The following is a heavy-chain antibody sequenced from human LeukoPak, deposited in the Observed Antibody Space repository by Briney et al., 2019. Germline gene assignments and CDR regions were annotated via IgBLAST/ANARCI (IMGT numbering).Heavy chain of an antibody. D-gene: IGHD3-22*01. CDR3: ARDTYDSSDYHFYYMDX. J-gene: IGHJ6*03. V-gene: IGHV3-7*01. CDR2: IKQDGSET. CDR1: GFTFNTYW. Sequence: GGSLRLSCAVSGFTFNTYWMSWVRQAPGKGLEWVANIKQDGSETHYGDSVRGRFTISRDNANNSLYLRMNSLRAEDTALYFCARDTYDSSDYHFYYMDXWGKGTTVAVSS.